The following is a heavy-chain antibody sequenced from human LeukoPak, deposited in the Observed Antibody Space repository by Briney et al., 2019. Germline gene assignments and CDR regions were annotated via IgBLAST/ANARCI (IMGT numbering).Heavy chain of an antibody. CDR3: ARDSGSGWTVDY. Sequence: GGSLRLSCAASGFTFSGYSMNWVRQAPGKGLEWVSYITGSGRTKYYADSVKGRFTISRDNAKDSLYLQMNSLRDEDTAVYYCARDSGSGWTVDYWGQGTLVTVSS. J-gene: IGHJ4*02. CDR2: ITGSGRTK. CDR1: GFTFSGYS. V-gene: IGHV3-48*02. D-gene: IGHD6-19*01.